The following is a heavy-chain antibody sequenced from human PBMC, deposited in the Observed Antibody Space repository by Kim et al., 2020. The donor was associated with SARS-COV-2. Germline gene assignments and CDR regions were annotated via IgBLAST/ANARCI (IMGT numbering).Heavy chain of an antibody. D-gene: IGHD3-10*01. CDR2: ISTNTGNP. V-gene: IGHV7-4-1*02. Sequence: ASVKVSCKASGYTFTSYAMNWVRQAPGQGLEWMGWISTNTGNPTYAQGFTGRFVFSLDTSVSTAYLQISSLKAEDTAVYYCAVLLWFGELSQYGMDVWGQGPTVTVSS. CDR3: AVLLWFGELSQYGMDV. J-gene: IGHJ6*02. CDR1: GYTFTSYA.